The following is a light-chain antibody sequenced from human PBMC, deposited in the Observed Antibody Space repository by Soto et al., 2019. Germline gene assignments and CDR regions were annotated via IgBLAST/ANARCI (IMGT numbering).Light chain of an antibody. Sequence: QSALTQPRSLTGFPGQSVTISCTGTSGDVGLYNYVSWYQQFPGKVPKLIIYDVSRRPSGVPDRFSASKSGITASLTISGLQTEDDAYYYCSSCAGGYVLFGGGTQLTVL. V-gene: IGLV2-11*01. CDR2: DVS. CDR1: SGDVGLYNY. CDR3: SSCAGGYVL. J-gene: IGLJ2*01.